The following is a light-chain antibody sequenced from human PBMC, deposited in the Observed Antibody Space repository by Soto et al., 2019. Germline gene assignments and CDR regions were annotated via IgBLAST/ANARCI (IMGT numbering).Light chain of an antibody. CDR1: RDISNC. CDR3: QQTSAFPRT. CDR2: GAS. V-gene: IGKV1-12*01. Sequence: DIQMTQSPSSVSASVGDRLTITCRASRDISNCLAWYQQTPGKAPKLLLRGASSLHRGVPSRFSGGGAGTEFTLTISSLQPEDFATYYCQQTSAFPRTFGQGTKVDVK. J-gene: IGKJ1*01.